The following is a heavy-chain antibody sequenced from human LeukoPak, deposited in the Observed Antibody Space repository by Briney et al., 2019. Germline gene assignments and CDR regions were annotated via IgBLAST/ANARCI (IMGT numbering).Heavy chain of an antibody. V-gene: IGHV3-23*01. D-gene: IGHD1-26*01. Sequence: GSLRLSCAASGFTFSNYAMSWVRQAPGKGPEWVSAINTNSGSIYYTDSVKGRFTTSRDNSKNTLYLQINDLRPEDTAVYSCAKQSPYGGRFGVDDDWGRGTLVTVSS. J-gene: IGHJ4*02. CDR1: GFTFSNYA. CDR2: INTNSGSI. CDR3: AKQSPYGGRFGVDDD.